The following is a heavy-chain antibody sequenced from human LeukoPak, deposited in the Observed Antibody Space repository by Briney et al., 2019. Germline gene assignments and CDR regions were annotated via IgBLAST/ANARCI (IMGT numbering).Heavy chain of an antibody. CDR3: AKGLYCSSTSCYFENYYYYYMDV. D-gene: IGHD2-2*01. Sequence: GRSLRLSCAASGFTFNSYGRHWVRQAPGKGLEWVAVIWYDGSNKKYADFVKGRFTISRDNSKNTLYLQMNSLRAEDTAVYYCAKGLYCSSTSCYFENYYYYYMDVWGKGTTVTVSS. V-gene: IGHV3-33*06. J-gene: IGHJ6*03. CDR1: GFTFNSYG. CDR2: IWYDGSNK.